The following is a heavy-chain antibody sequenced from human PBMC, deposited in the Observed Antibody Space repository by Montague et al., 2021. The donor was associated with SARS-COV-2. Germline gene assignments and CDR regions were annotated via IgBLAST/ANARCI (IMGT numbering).Heavy chain of an antibody. V-gene: IGHV4-30-4*01. CDR3: ARVRDSSGHDY. CDR2: IFYSGSA. D-gene: IGHD3-22*01. Sequence: SETLSLTCTVSGGSISSDDYYWSWIRQPPGKGLEWIGYIFYSGSAYYSPSLGSRSTISIGTSKNQFSLRLTSVTAADTAVYYCARVRDSSGHDYWGQGTLVTVSS. CDR1: GGSISSDDYY. J-gene: IGHJ4*02.